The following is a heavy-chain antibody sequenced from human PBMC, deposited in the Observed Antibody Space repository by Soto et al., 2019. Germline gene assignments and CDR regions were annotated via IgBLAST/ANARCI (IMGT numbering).Heavy chain of an antibody. CDR2: INPSYNST. CDR3: ARDYTSMGNFDY. CDR1: GYTFTNYY. D-gene: IGHD5-18*01. V-gene: IGHV1-46*01. J-gene: IGHJ4*02. Sequence: ASLKVSCKASGYTFTNYYMHWVRQAPGQGLEWMGVINPSYNSTTYAQNFQGRVTMTRDTSTSTVYMELSSLRSDDTAVYRCARDYTSMGNFDYWGQGTLVTVSS.